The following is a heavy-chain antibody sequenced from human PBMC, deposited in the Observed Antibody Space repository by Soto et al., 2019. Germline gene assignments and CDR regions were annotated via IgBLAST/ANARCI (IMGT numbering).Heavy chain of an antibody. CDR2: IYYSGST. D-gene: IGHD6-25*01. CDR1: GDSLISYY. J-gene: IGHJ4*02. CDR3: ARRVGGYWHFTN. Sequence: QVQLQESGPGLVKPSETLSLTCTVYGDSLISYYWSWIRQPPGKGLEWIGYIYYSGSTKYNPSLKSRVTLPLDMSKNQFSLKLTSVTAADTAVYYCARRVGGYWHFTNWGQGALVTVSS. V-gene: IGHV4-59*08.